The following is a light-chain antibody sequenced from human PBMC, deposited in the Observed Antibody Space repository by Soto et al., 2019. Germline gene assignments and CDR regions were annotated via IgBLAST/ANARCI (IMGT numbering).Light chain of an antibody. CDR2: EVS. CDR1: SSDVGGYNY. V-gene: IGLV2-8*01. CDR3: SSYAGSNNQV. Sequence: QSALTQPPSASGSPGQSVTISCTGTSSDVGGYNYVSWYQQHPGRAPKLMIYEVSKRPSGVPDRFSGSKSGNTASLTVSGXXXXXXXXXXCSSYAGSNNQVFGTGTKLTV. J-gene: IGLJ1*01.